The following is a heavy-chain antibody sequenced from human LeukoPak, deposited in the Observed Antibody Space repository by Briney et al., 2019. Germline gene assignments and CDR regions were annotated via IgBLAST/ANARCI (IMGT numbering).Heavy chain of an antibody. CDR3: ARVPTNSYGFGQ. Sequence: PGRSLSLSCAASGFGFSVYWMHWVRQAPGKGLVWVAHINEDGTGASHADSVKGRFTISRDNAKNTLYLQMNSLTVEDTAVYYCARVPTNSYGFGQWGQGSLVTVSS. J-gene: IGHJ4*02. CDR1: GFGFSVYW. V-gene: IGHV3-74*01. D-gene: IGHD5-18*01. CDR2: INEDGTGA.